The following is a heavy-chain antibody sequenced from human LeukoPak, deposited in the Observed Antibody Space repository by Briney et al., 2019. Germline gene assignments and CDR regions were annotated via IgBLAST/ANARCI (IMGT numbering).Heavy chain of an antibody. V-gene: IGHV3-20*04. CDR1: GLTFDDYG. CDR2: INWNGGST. D-gene: IGHD2-15*01. Sequence: GGSLRLSCAASGLTFDDYGMSWVRQAPGKGLEWVSGINWNGGSTGYADSVKGRFTISRDNAKNSLYLQMNSLRAEDTAVYYCAKDRAWWPRGYFDYWGQGTLVTVSS. CDR3: AKDRAWWPRGYFDY. J-gene: IGHJ4*02.